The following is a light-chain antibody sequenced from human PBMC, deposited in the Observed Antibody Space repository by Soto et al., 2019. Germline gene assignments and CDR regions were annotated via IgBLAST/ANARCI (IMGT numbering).Light chain of an antibody. CDR1: SGHSSYI. CDR2: LEGSGSY. V-gene: IGLV4-60*02. CDR3: ETWDSNTHTV. J-gene: IGLJ3*02. Sequence: QLVLTQSSSASASLGSSVKLTCTLSSGHSSYIIAWHQQQPGKAPRYLMKLEGSGSYNEGSGVPDRFSGSSSGADRYLTISILQFEDEADYYCETWDSNTHTVFGGGTKLTVL.